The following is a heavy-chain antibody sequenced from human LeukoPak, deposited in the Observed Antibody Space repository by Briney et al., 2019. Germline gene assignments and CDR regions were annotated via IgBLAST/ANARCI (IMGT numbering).Heavy chain of an antibody. Sequence: PGGSLRLSCAASGFTFDDYAMHWVRRARGKGLEWVSDISWNSGSIGYADSVKGRFTISRDNAKNSLYLQMNSLRAEDMALYYCAKDSSPMIVTGEAAFDIWGQGTMVTVSS. CDR3: AKDSSPMIVTGEAAFDI. CDR2: ISWNSGSI. D-gene: IGHD3-22*01. J-gene: IGHJ3*02. V-gene: IGHV3-9*03. CDR1: GFTFDDYA.